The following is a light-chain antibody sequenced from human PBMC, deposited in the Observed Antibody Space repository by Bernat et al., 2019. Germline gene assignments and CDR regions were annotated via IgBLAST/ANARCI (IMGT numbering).Light chain of an antibody. Sequence: QSALTQPASVSGSPGQSITIPCTGTSSDVGGYNYASWYQQHPGKAPKLMIYDVSNRPSGVSNRFSGSKSGNTASLTISGLQAEDEADYYCSSYTSSSTLGFGGGTKLTVL. J-gene: IGLJ3*02. V-gene: IGLV2-14*01. CDR1: SSDVGGYNY. CDR2: DVS. CDR3: SSYTSSSTLG.